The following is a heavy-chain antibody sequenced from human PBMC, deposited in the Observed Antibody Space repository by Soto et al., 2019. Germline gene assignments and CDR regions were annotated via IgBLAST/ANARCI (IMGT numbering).Heavy chain of an antibody. CDR1: GGSISSYC. Sequence: QVQLQESAPGLVKPSETLSLTCTVSGGSISSYCWSWIRQPPGKGMEWIGYIYYNGSTNCNPSLKSRVTISVDTSKNQFSLKLSSVTAADTAVYYCARDRPARASGYPLSPPYYYYVMDVWGQGTTVTVSS. V-gene: IGHV4-59*01. D-gene: IGHD5-12*01. J-gene: IGHJ6*02. CDR2: IYYNGST. CDR3: ARDRPARASGYPLSPPYYYYVMDV.